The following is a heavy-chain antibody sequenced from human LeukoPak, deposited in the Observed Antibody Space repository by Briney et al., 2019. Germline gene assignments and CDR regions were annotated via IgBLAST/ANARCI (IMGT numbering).Heavy chain of an antibody. CDR3: ARQKMTTVTPFDY. V-gene: IGHV4-30-4*01. Sequence: SQTLSLTCTVSGGSISSGDYYWSWIRQPPGKGLEWIGYIYYSGSTYYNPSLKSRVTISVDTSKNQFSLKLSSVTAADTAVYYCARQKMTTVTPFDYWGQGTLVTVSS. CDR1: GGSISSGDYY. J-gene: IGHJ4*02. D-gene: IGHD4-11*01. CDR2: IYYSGST.